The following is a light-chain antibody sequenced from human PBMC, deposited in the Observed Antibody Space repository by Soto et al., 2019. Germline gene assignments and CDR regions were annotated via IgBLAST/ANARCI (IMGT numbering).Light chain of an antibody. J-gene: IGLJ2*01. V-gene: IGLV2-14*01. CDR1: SSDVGGYNY. CDR3: SSYTSSRTLV. Sequence: QSALTQPASVSGSPGQSITISCTGTSSDVGGYNYVSWYQQHPGKAPKLMIYEVSNQPSGVSNRFSGSKSGNTASLTISGRQAEDGADYYCSSYTSSRTLVFGGGTTLTVL. CDR2: EVS.